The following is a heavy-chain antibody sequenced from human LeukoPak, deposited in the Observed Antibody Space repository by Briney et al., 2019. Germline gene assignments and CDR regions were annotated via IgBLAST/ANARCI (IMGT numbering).Heavy chain of an antibody. D-gene: IGHD2-2*01. CDR2: IYYSGST. CDR1: GGSISSYY. Sequence: SETLSLTCTVSGGSISSYYWSWIRQPPGKGLEWVGYIYYSGSTNYNPSLKRRVTLSVDTSKNQFSLKLSSVTAADTAVYYCASQIPAADMGSFDLWGQGTLVTVSS. CDR3: ASQIPAADMGSFDL. J-gene: IGHJ5*02. V-gene: IGHV4-59*01.